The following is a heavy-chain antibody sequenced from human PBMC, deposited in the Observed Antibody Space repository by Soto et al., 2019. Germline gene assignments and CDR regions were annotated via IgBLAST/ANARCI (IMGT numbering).Heavy chain of an antibody. J-gene: IGHJ5*02. CDR1: GFTFSSYW. D-gene: IGHD3-10*01. CDR3: ARDRYYYGSGSYYMEGWFDP. V-gene: IGHV3-7*01. CDR2: IKQDGSEK. Sequence: GGSLRLSCAASGFTFSSYWMSWVRQAPGKGLEWVANIKQDGSEKYYVDSVKGRFTISRDNAKNSLYLQMNSLRAEDTAVYYCARDRYYYGSGSYYMEGWFDPWGQGTLVTVSS.